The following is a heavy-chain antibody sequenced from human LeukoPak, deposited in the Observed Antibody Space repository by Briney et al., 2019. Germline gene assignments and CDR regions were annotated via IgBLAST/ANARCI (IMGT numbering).Heavy chain of an antibody. CDR1: GGTFNSYA. CDR3: ARAGPIQLWSSLYYYYYGMDV. Sequence: SVKVSCKASGGTFNSYAISWVRQAPGQGLEWMGGIIPIFGTANYAQKFQGRVTITADESTSTAYMELSSLRSEDTAVYYCARAGPIQLWSSLYYYYYGMDVWGQGTTVTVSS. CDR2: IIPIFGTA. J-gene: IGHJ6*02. D-gene: IGHD5-18*01. V-gene: IGHV1-69*13.